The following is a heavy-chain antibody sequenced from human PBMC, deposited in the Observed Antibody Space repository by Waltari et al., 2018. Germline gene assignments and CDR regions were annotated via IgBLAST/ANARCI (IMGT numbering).Heavy chain of an antibody. D-gene: IGHD3-22*01. CDR1: GGSFSGYY. V-gene: IGHV4-34*01. CDR2: INHSGST. J-gene: IGHJ2*01. Sequence: QVQLQQWGAGLLKPSETLSLTCAVYGGSFSGYYWSWIRKPPGKGLEWIGEINHSGSTNYNPSLKSRVTISVDTSKNQFSLKLSSVTAADTAVYYCARGSLRFASSGYHRPWYFDLWGRGTLVTVSS. CDR3: ARGSLRFASSGYHRPWYFDL.